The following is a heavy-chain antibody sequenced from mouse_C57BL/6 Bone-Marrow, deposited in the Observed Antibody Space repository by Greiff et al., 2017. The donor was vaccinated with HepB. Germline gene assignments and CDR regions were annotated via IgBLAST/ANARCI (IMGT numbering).Heavy chain of an antibody. CDR3: ARARAMDY. CDR1: GFTFSDYY. V-gene: IGHV5-16*01. J-gene: IGHJ4*01. Sequence: DVQLVESEGGLVQPGSSMKLSCKASGFTFSDYYMAWVRQVSEKGLEWVANINYDGSSTYYLDSLKSRFIISIDNAKNILYLQMSSLKSEDTATYYCARARAMDYWGQGTSVTVSS. CDR2: INYDGSST. D-gene: IGHD3-1*01.